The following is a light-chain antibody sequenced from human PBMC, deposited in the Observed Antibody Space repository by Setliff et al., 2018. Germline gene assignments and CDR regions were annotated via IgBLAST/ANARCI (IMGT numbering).Light chain of an antibody. V-gene: IGLV2-14*03. CDR3: CSYAGSSTVV. J-gene: IGLJ1*01. CDR2: DVS. Sequence: QSALAQPASVSGSPGQSITIYCIGSSSDIGAYDYVAWYQQHPGKAPKLMIYDVSHRPSGVSHRFSASKSGNTASLTISGLQAEDEADYYCCSYAGSSTVVFGGGTKVTV. CDR1: SSDIGAYDY.